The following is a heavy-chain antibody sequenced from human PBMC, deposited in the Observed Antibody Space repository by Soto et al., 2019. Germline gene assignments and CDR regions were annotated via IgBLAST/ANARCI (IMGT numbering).Heavy chain of an antibody. D-gene: IGHD4-17*01. J-gene: IGHJ6*02. V-gene: IGHV3-7*03. CDR3: GRVHLVGYYANGVDV. CDR1: GFNFNTYW. CDR2: IDTDGSRK. Sequence: EVQLVESGGGLVQPGGSLRLSCAASGFNFNTYWMYWVRQAPGKGLEWVANIDTDGSRKNYVDSVKGRFIISRDNAKNSLLLQMNSLRADDTAVYYCGRVHLVGYYANGVDVWGQATTVTVSS.